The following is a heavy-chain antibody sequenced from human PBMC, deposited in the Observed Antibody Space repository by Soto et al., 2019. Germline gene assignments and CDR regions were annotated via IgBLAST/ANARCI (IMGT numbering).Heavy chain of an antibody. Sequence: SETLSLTCTVSGGSISSGGYYWSWIRQHPGKGLEWIGYIYYSGSTYYNPSLKSRVTISVDTSKNQFSLKLSSVTAADTAVYYCARDPYGGNRDYYYYYGMGVWGQGATVTVSS. J-gene: IGHJ6*02. CDR2: IYYSGST. V-gene: IGHV4-31*03. CDR1: GGSISSGGYY. CDR3: ARDPYGGNRDYYYYYGMGV. D-gene: IGHD4-17*01.